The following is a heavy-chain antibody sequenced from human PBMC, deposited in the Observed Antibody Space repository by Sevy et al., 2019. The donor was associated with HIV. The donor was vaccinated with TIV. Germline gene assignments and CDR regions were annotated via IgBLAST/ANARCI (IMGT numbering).Heavy chain of an antibody. CDR2: VRNKADSYTT. D-gene: IGHD6-13*01. CDR3: ASHAGIAAAGRVFDY. J-gene: IGHJ4*02. Sequence: GGSLRLSCAASGFTFSDHYMEWVRQAPGKGLEWVGRVRNKADSYTTEYAASVKGRFTISRDDSKNSLYLLMNSLKTEDTAVYYCASHAGIAAAGRVFDYWGQGTLVTVSS. V-gene: IGHV3-72*01. CDR1: GFTFSDHY.